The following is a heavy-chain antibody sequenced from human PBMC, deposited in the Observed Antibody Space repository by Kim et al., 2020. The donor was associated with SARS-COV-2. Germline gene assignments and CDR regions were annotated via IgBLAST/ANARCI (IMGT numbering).Heavy chain of an antibody. J-gene: IGHJ4*02. D-gene: IGHD6-25*01. CDR3: ARVDSSGY. CDR2: SST. Sequence: SSTTSADSVKGRFTISRNNAKNTLYLQMSSLRPEDTAVYYCARVDSSGYWGQGTLVTVSS. V-gene: IGHV3-74*01.